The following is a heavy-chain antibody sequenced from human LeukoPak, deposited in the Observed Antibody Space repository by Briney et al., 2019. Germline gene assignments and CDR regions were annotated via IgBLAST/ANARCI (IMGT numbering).Heavy chain of an antibody. J-gene: IGHJ4*02. CDR1: GFTFNTYA. D-gene: IGHD5/OR15-5a*01. CDR3: ARPGVSSVVGYYFDN. V-gene: IGHV3-30*02. CDR2: VRYDESNK. Sequence: GFLRLSCTASGFTFNTYAMHWVRQAPGKGLEWVALVRYDESNKYYANSVRGRFTISRDNSKNTLYLQMNSLKTEDTAVYYCARPGVSSVVGYYFDNWGQGTLVTVSA.